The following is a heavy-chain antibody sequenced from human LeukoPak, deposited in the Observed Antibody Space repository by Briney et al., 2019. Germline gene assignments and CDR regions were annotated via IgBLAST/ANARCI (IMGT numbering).Heavy chain of an antibody. D-gene: IGHD6-19*01. CDR3: ARDPGSSGYWYFDL. CDR2: IYNNGRT. Sequence: SETLSLTCTVSGGSMSSYYWSWIRQPPGKGLEWIWYIYNNGRTNYNPSLKSRVTISVDTSKNQFSLRLTSVTAADTAVYYCARDPGSSGYWYFDLWGRGTLVTVSS. CDR1: GGSMSSYY. J-gene: IGHJ2*01. V-gene: IGHV4-59*01.